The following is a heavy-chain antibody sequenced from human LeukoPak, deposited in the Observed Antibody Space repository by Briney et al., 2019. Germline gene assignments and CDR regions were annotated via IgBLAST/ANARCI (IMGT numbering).Heavy chain of an antibody. V-gene: IGHV3-21*01. D-gene: IGHD2-2*01. CDR2: ISSSSSYI. J-gene: IGHJ4*02. CDR1: GFTFSTYT. CDR3: ANHLACGSTSCPSFDY. Sequence: GGSLRLSCEAFGFTFSTYTMHWVRQAPGRGLEWVSSISSSSSYIYYADSLKGRFTISRDNAKNSLYLQMNSLRAEDTAVYYCANHLACGSTSCPSFDYWGQGTLVTVSS.